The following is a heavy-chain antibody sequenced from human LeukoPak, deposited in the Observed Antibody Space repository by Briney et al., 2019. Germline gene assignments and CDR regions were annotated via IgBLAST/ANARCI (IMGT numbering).Heavy chain of an antibody. CDR2: ISYDGSNK. J-gene: IGHJ4*02. V-gene: IGHV3-30-3*01. CDR3: AVLLESLTNFDY. Sequence: GRSLRLSCAASGFTFSSYATHWVRQAPGKGLEWVAVISYDGSNKYYADSVKGRFTISRDNSKNTLYLQMNSLRAEDTAVYYCAVLLESLTNFDYWGQGTLVTVSS. D-gene: IGHD3-10*01. CDR1: GFTFSSYA.